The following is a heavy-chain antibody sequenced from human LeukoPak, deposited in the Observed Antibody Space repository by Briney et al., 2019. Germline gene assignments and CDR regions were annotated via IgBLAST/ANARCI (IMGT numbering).Heavy chain of an antibody. Sequence: GASVKVSCKASGGTFSSYAIGWVRQAPGQGLEWMGGIIPIFGTANYAQKFQGRVTITADESTSTAYMELSSLRSEDTAVYYCARVLDYYDSSGYSYYYYYYMDVWGKGTTVTVSS. V-gene: IGHV1-69*13. J-gene: IGHJ6*03. CDR1: GGTFSSYA. CDR3: ARVLDYYDSSGYSYYYYYYMDV. CDR2: IIPIFGTA. D-gene: IGHD3-22*01.